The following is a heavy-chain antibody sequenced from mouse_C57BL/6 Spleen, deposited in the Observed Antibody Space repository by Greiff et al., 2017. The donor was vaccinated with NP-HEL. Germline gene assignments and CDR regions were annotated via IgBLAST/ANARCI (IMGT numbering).Heavy chain of an antibody. V-gene: IGHV3-6*01. J-gene: IGHJ1*03. CDR2: ISYDGSN. CDR1: GYSITSGYY. D-gene: IGHD1-1*01. Sequence: DVKLQESGPGLVKPSQSLSLTCSVTGYSITSGYYWNWIRQFPGNKLEWMGYISYDGSNNYNPSLKNRISITRDTSKNQFFLKLNSVTTEDTATYYCARDQSTVVATWRYFDVWGTGTTVTVSS. CDR3: ARDQSTVVATWRYFDV.